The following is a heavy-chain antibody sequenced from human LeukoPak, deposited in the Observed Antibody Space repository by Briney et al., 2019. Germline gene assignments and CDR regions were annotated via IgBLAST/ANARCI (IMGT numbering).Heavy chain of an antibody. CDR1: GYTFSSYG. D-gene: IGHD3-10*01. CDR3: ARDVLLWFGELHYYYGMDV. V-gene: IGHV1-18*01. Sequence: ASVKVSCKASGYTFSSYGISWVRQAPGQGLEWMGWISAYSGNTNYAQKLQGRVTMTTDTSTSTAYMELRSLRSDDTAVYYCARDVLLWFGELHYYYGMDVWGQGTTVTVSS. J-gene: IGHJ6*02. CDR2: ISAYSGNT.